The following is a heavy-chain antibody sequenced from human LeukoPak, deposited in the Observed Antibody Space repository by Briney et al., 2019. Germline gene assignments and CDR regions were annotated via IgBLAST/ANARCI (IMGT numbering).Heavy chain of an antibody. CDR1: GYSISSGYY. D-gene: IGHD3-22*01. V-gene: IGHV4-38-2*02. CDR2: IYHSGST. Sequence: PSETLSLTCTVSGYSISSGYYWGWIRQPPGKGLEWIGSIYHSGSTYYNPSLKSRVTISVDTSKNQFSLKLSSVTAADTAVYYCAREVTMIVVVDYRGQGTLVTVSS. CDR3: AREVTMIVVVDY. J-gene: IGHJ4*02.